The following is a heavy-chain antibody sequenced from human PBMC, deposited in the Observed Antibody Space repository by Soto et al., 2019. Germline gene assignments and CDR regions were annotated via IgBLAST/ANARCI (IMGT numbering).Heavy chain of an antibody. V-gene: IGHV2-5*01. CDR1: GFSLSTSEVG. CDR3: AHTQLVPRPSYYYYGMDV. CDR2: IYWNDDK. Sequence: GSGPTLVNPTQTLTLTCTFSGFSLSTSEVGVGWIRQPPGKALEWLALIYWNDDKRYSPSLKSRLTITKDTSKNQVVLTMTNMDPVDTATYYCAHTQLVPRPSYYYYGMDVWGQGTTVTVSS. D-gene: IGHD6-13*01. J-gene: IGHJ6*02.